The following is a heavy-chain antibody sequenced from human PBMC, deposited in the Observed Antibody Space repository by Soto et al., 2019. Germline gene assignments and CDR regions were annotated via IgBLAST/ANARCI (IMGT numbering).Heavy chain of an antibody. CDR2: INPSGGST. J-gene: IGHJ6*02. V-gene: IGHV1-46*01. D-gene: IGHD3-10*01. Sequence: ASVKVSGKASGYTFTSYYMHWVRQAPGQGLEWMGIINPSGGSTSYAQKFQGRVTMTRDTSTSTVYMELSSLRSEDTAVYYCARDYYGSGSYYNKNGMDVWGQGTTVTVAS. CDR1: GYTFTSYY. CDR3: ARDYYGSGSYYNKNGMDV.